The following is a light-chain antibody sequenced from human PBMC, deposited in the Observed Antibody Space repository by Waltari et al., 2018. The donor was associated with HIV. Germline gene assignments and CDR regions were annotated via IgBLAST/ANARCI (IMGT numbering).Light chain of an antibody. Sequence: DIRLTQSPSTLSASAGDRVAITCRAGQNVGAFLAWYQQKPGKPPKLLIFQASILEGGVPSRFSGSVSGSDFTLTINGLQLDDFATYYCHQYASFSGTFGQGTKVEL. CDR3: HQYASFSGT. V-gene: IGKV1-5*03. CDR1: QNVGAF. CDR2: QAS. J-gene: IGKJ1*01.